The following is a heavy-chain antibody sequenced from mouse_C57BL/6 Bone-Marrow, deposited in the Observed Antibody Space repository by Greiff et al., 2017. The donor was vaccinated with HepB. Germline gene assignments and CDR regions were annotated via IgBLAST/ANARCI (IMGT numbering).Heavy chain of an antibody. J-gene: IGHJ4*01. CDR1: GYTFTSYW. Sequence: QVQLQQPGAELVKPGASVKLSCKASGYTFTSYWMHWVKQRPGQGLEWIGMIHPNSGSTNYNEKFKSKATLTVDKSSSTAYMQLSSLTSEDSAVYYCAAITTVVAPEGYAMDYWGQGTSVTVSS. CDR2: IHPNSGST. CDR3: AAITTVVAPEGYAMDY. V-gene: IGHV1-64*01. D-gene: IGHD1-1*01.